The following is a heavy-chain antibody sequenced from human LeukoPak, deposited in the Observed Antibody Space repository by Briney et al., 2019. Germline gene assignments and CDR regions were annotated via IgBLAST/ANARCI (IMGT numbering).Heavy chain of an antibody. D-gene: IGHD1-26*01. Sequence: GGSLRLSCAASGFTFSSYAMSWVRQAPGKGLEWVSAISGSGGSTYYANSVKGRFTISRDNSKNTLYLQMNSLRAEDTAVYYCAKTWWEPTGAFDIWGQGTMVTVSS. CDR1: GFTFSSYA. J-gene: IGHJ3*02. CDR3: AKTWWEPTGAFDI. CDR2: ISGSGGST. V-gene: IGHV3-23*01.